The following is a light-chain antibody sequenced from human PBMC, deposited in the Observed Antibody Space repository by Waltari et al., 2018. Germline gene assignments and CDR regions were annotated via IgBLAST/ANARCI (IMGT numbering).Light chain of an antibody. J-gene: IGLJ3*02. CDR1: SSDVGTYNY. V-gene: IGLV2-11*01. CDR2: DVT. Sequence: QSALTQPRSVSGSPGPSVTISCTGASSDVGTYNYVSWYQQHPGKAPTVMIYDVTQRPSGVPDRFSGSKSGNTASLTISGLQAEDEADYYCCTYAGTYTWVFGGGTRLTVL. CDR3: CTYAGTYTWV.